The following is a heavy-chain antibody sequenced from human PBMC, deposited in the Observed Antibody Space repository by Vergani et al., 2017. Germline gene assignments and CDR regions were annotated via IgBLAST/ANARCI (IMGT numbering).Heavy chain of an antibody. CDR2: IYHSGST. J-gene: IGHJ6*02. CDR1: GGSISSGGYS. Sequence: QLQLQESGSGLVKPSQTLSLTCAVSGGSISSGGYSWSWIRQPPGKGLEWIGYIYHSGSTYYNPSLKSRVTIYVDRSKNQFSLKLSSVTAADTAVYYCARGHRPDSSGWSGRYYYYYGMDVWGQGTTVTVSS. CDR3: ARGHRPDSSGWSGRYYYYYGMDV. V-gene: IGHV4-30-2*01. D-gene: IGHD6-19*01.